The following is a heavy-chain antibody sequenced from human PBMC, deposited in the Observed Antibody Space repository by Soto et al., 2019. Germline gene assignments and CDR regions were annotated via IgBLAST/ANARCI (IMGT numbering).Heavy chain of an antibody. V-gene: IGHV1-69*01. J-gene: IGHJ6*02. CDR2: IIPIFGTA. CDR1: GGTFSSYA. CDR3: ARVEVVTAIPDHYYYYYGMDV. D-gene: IGHD2-21*02. Sequence: QVQLVQSGAEVKKPGSSVKVSCKASGGTFSSYAISWVRQAPGQGLEWIGGIIPIFGTANYAQKFQGRVTITADESTSTAYMELSSLRSEDTAVYYCARVEVVTAIPDHYYYYYGMDVWGQGTTVTVSS.